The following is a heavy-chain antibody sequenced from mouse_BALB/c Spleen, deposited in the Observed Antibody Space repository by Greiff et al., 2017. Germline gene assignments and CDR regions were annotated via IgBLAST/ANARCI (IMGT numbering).Heavy chain of an antibody. V-gene: IGHV1S135*01. CDR3: ARRGDYYGSSWDYAMDY. J-gene: IGHJ4*01. CDR2: IDPYNGGT. CDR1: GYAFTSYN. D-gene: IGHD1-1*01. Sequence: EVQLQQSGPELVKPGASVKVSCKASGYAFTSYNMYWVKQSHGKSLEWIGYIDPYNGGTSYNQKFKGKATLTVDKSSSTAYMHLNSLTSEDSAVYYCARRGDYYGSSWDYAMDYWGQGTSVTVSS.